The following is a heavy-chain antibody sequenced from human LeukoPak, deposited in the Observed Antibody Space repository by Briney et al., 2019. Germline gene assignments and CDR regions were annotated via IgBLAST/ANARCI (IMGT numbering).Heavy chain of an antibody. CDR3: ARHEASICYYDSSGYRSWFDP. J-gene: IGHJ5*02. CDR1: GGSISSSSYY. V-gene: IGHV4-39*01. D-gene: IGHD3-22*01. Sequence: SETLSLTCTVSGGSISSSSYYWGWIRQPPGKGLEWIGSIYYSGSTYYNPSLKSRVTISVDTSKNQFSLKLSSVTAADTAVYYCARHEASICYYDSSGYRSWFDPWGQGTLVTVSS. CDR2: IYYSGST.